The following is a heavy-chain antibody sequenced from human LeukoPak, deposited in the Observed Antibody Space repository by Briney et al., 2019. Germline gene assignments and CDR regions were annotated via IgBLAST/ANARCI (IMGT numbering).Heavy chain of an antibody. CDR1: GYTFTSYY. Sequence: ASVKVSCKASGYTFTSYYMHWVRQAPGQGLEWMGLINPSGGSTSYAQKFQGRVTMTRDTSTSTVYMELSSLRSEDTAVYYCARDNDSSGYYSPPGYWGQGTLVTVSS. D-gene: IGHD3-22*01. CDR3: ARDNDSSGYYSPPGY. CDR2: INPSGGST. J-gene: IGHJ4*02. V-gene: IGHV1-46*01.